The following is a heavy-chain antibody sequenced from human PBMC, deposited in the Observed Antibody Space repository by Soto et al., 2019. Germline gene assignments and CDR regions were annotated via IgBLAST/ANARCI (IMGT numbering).Heavy chain of an antibody. Sequence: GGSLRLSCAASGFTFSNAWMSWVRQAPGKGLEWVGRIKSKTDGGTTDYAAPVKGRFTISRDDSKNTLYLQMNSLKTEDTAVYYCTTELDYGDYYYYGMDVWGQGTTVTVSS. J-gene: IGHJ6*02. CDR2: IKSKTDGGTT. CDR1: GFTFSNAW. D-gene: IGHD4-17*01. CDR3: TTELDYGDYYYYGMDV. V-gene: IGHV3-15*01.